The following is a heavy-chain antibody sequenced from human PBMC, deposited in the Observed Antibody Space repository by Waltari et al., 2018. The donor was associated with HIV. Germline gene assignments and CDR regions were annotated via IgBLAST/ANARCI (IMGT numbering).Heavy chain of an antibody. D-gene: IGHD6-19*01. Sequence: QVHLEQWGTGLLRPSETLSLPCAVYGGSSSGYYWSWITQSPGRGIEWIGEVNHVGCTNYSPSLKGRVTVSVDTSKNQFSLTMRSVTAADTAVYYCARDSAPGLAVDDDDGEFFYYGLDVWGQGTTVTVSS. CDR2: VNHVGCT. V-gene: IGHV4-34*01. J-gene: IGHJ6*01. CDR3: ARDSAPGLAVDDDDGEFFYYGLDV. CDR1: GGSSSGYY.